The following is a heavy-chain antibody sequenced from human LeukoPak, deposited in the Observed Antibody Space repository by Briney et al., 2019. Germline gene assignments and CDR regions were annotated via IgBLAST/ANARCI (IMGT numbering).Heavy chain of an antibody. CDR2: INHSGST. J-gene: IGHJ3*02. CDR1: SGSFNGYY. CDR3: ARMTSGAFDM. V-gene: IGHV4-34*01. Sequence: SETLSLTCAVYSGSFNGYYWDWIRQPPGKGLEWIGEINHSGSTNYNPSLKSRVTMSVDTSKNQFSLKLSSVTAADPAVYYCARMTSGAFDMWGQGTMVTVSS.